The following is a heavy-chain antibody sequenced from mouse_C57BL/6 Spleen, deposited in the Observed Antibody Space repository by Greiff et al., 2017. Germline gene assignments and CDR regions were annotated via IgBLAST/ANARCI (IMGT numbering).Heavy chain of an antibody. D-gene: IGHD2-4*01. CDR3: ASYDYDEGVFAY. CDR1: GYTFTDYY. CDR2: INPNNGGT. Sequence: VQLQQSGPELVKPGASVKISCKASGYTFTDYYMNWVKQSHGKSLEWIGDINPNNGGTSYNQKFKGKATLTVDKSSSTAYMELRSLTSEDSAVYYCASYDYDEGVFAYWGQGTLVTVSA. J-gene: IGHJ3*01. V-gene: IGHV1-26*01.